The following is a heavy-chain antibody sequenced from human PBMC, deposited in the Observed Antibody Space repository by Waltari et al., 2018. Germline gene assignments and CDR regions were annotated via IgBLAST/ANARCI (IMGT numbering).Heavy chain of an antibody. V-gene: IGHV1-18*01. CDR2: ISGNNGDT. D-gene: IGHD6-19*01. J-gene: IGHJ4*02. CDR1: GYTLSNFG. Sequence: QAQLVQSGPEVKKPGASVKVSCKASGYTLSNFGISWVRQAPGQGPEWMGWISGNNGDTSYAQKFQGRVTMTTDTPTNTAYMELRSLRSDYTAVYYCARGPSFLSAYSSGWPHFDNWGQGTLVTVSS. CDR3: ARGPSFLSAYSSGWPHFDN.